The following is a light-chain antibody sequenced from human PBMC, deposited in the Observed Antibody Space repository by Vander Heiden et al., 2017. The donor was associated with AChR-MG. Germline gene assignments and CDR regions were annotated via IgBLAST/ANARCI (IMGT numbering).Light chain of an antibody. Sequence: QSALTQPASVSGSPGQSIPISCTGTSSDVGNYDLVSWYQQHPGKAPKLIIYEVTKWPSGVSNRFSGSKSGNTASLTISGLQAEYEADYYCCSYAGSFVVLGGGTKLTVL. CDR2: EVT. J-gene: IGLJ2*01. CDR1: SSDVGNYDL. CDR3: CSYAGSFVV. V-gene: IGLV2-23*02.